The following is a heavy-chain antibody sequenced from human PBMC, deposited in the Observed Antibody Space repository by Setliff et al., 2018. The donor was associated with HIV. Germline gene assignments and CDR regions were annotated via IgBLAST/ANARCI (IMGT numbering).Heavy chain of an antibody. CDR1: GYKFTSYY. CDR2: INPSIVST. J-gene: IGHJ4*02. V-gene: IGHV1-46*01. Sequence: GASVKVSCKASGYKFTSYYIHWVRQAPGQGLEWMGIINPSIVSTTYAEKFQGRVAMTRDTSTGTVYMELSSLRSEDTAVYYCARDRRPAGINYGYGYLDDWGQGTLVTVSS. CDR3: ARDRRPAGINYGYGYLDD. D-gene: IGHD2-2*02.